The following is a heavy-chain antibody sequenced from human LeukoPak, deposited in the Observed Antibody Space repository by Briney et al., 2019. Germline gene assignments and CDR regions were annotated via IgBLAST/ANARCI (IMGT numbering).Heavy chain of an antibody. V-gene: IGHV3-21*01. D-gene: IGHD3-9*01. CDR2: ISSSSSYI. CDR3: AKDLYRILTGYYKCGCDY. J-gene: IGHJ4*02. Sequence: PGGSLRLSCAASGFTFSSYSMNWVRQAPGKGLEWVSSISSSSSYIYYADSVKGRFTISRDNAKNSLYLQMNSLRAEDTAVYYCAKDLYRILTGYYKCGCDYWGQGTLVTVSS. CDR1: GFTFSSYS.